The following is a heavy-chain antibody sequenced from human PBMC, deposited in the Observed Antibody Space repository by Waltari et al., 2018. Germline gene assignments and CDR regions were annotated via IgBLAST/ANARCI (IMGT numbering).Heavy chain of an antibody. CDR1: GGSISSSRYY. Sequence: QLQLQESGPGLVKPSETLSLTCTVSGGSISSSRYYWGWIRQPPGKGLEWIGSIYYSGSTSYIPARKSRVTISVETSKNQFALKLSSVTAADTAVDYCARHKMYYYDSSGYEGWFDPWGQGTLVNVSA. D-gene: IGHD3-22*01. J-gene: IGHJ5*02. CDR3: ARHKMYYYDSSGYEGWFDP. CDR2: IYYSGST. V-gene: IGHV4-39*01.